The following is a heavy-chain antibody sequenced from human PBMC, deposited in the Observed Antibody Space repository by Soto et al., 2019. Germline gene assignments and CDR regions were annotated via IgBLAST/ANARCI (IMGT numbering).Heavy chain of an antibody. D-gene: IGHD3-3*01. CDR1: GFTFSSYG. Sequence: QVQLVESGGGVVQPGRSLRLSCAASGFTFSSYGMHWVHQAPGKGLEWVAVIWYDGSNKYYADSVKGRFTISRDNSKNTLYLQMNSLRAEDTAVYYCARAQGGRDGDYTLDYWGQGTLVTVSS. J-gene: IGHJ4*02. V-gene: IGHV3-33*01. CDR2: IWYDGSNK. CDR3: ARAQGGRDGDYTLDY.